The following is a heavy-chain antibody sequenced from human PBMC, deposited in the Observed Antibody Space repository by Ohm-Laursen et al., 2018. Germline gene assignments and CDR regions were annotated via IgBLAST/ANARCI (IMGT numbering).Heavy chain of an antibody. CDR1: RVTFSTYA. CDR3: ARDWVGATSYGLDV. Sequence: ASVNVSCKASRVTFSTYAITWVRQAPGQGLEWMGWINPNSGGTNYAQKFQGRVTMTRDMSISTVYMELSRLRSDDTAVYYCARDWVGATSYGLDVWGQGTTVTVS. V-gene: IGHV1-2*02. CDR2: INPNSGGT. D-gene: IGHD1-26*01. J-gene: IGHJ6*02.